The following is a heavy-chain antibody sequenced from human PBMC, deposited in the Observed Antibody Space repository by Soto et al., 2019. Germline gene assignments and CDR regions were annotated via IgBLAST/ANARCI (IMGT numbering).Heavy chain of an antibody. D-gene: IGHD2-21*01. V-gene: IGHV4-39*01. J-gene: IGHJ3*02. CDR1: GGSISSSSYY. Sequence: SETLSLTCTVSGGSISSSSYYWGWIRQPPGKGLEWIGSIYYSGSTYYNPSLKSRVTISVDTSKNQFSLKLSSVTAADTAVYYCARVPNTIVVVIAFPRRAFDIWGQGTMVTVSS. CDR2: IYYSGST. CDR3: ARVPNTIVVVIAFPRRAFDI.